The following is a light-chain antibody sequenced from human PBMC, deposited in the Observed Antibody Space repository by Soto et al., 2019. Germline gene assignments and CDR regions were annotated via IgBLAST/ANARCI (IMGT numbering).Light chain of an antibody. V-gene: IGKV1-33*01. CDR2: DGT. Sequence: DTRLTQSPSSLSASVGDRVTITCQASQHISDYLNWYQQKPGKAPKLLIYDGTKLETGVPSRFSGSGSGTDFTLTISSLQPEDFATYYCQQYDNLPLIFGQGTRLEIK. J-gene: IGKJ5*01. CDR1: QHISDY. CDR3: QQYDNLPLI.